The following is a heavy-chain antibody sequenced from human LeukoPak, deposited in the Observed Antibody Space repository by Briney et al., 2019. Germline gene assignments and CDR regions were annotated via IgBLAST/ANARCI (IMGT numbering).Heavy chain of an antibody. V-gene: IGHV3-21*01. J-gene: IGHJ6*03. Sequence: GGSLRLSCAASGFTFSTYNMNWVRQAPGKGLEWVSSITSSSSYIYYADSVKGRFTISRDNAKNSLYLQMNSLRAEDTAVYYCARDPYSGSYGDYYYYYMDLWGQGTTVTISS. CDR3: ARDPYSGSYGDYYYYYMDL. CDR1: GFTFSTYN. D-gene: IGHD1-26*01. CDR2: ITSSSSYI.